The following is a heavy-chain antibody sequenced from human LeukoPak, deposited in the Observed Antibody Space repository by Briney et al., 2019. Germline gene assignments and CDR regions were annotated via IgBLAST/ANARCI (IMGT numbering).Heavy chain of an antibody. CDR3: ARDHTVTTAGY. Sequence: EGSLRLSCAASGFTFSSYSMNWVRQAPGKGLEWVSSISSSSSYIYYADSVKGRFTISRDNAKNSLYLQMNSLRAEDTAVYYCARDHTVTTAGYWGQGTLVTVSS. CDR2: ISSSSSYI. D-gene: IGHD4-17*01. V-gene: IGHV3-21*01. CDR1: GFTFSSYS. J-gene: IGHJ4*02.